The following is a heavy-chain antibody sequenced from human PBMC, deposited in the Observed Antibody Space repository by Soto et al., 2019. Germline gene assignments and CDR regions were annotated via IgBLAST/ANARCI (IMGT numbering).Heavy chain of an antibody. CDR2: IYPGDSDT. V-gene: IGHV5-51*01. Sequence: GESLKISCKGSGYSFTSYWIGWVRQMPGKGLEWMGIIYPGDSDTRYSPSFQGQVTISADKSISTAYLQWSSLKASDTAMYYCAKDEVGAVYYYYYGMDVWGQGTTVTVSS. D-gene: IGHD1-26*01. CDR1: GYSFTSYW. CDR3: AKDEVGAVYYYYYGMDV. J-gene: IGHJ6*02.